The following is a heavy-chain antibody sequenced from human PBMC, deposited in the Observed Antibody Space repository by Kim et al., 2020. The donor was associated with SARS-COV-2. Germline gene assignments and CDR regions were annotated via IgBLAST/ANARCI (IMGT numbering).Heavy chain of an antibody. CDR2: GSP. CDR3: ASVPGKSDY. Sequence: GSPYYNPALKSRVTISVDTSKNQCSRKLSSVTAADTAVYYCASVPGKSDYWGQGTLVTVSS. V-gene: IGHV4-39*01. J-gene: IGHJ4*02. D-gene: IGHD6-13*01.